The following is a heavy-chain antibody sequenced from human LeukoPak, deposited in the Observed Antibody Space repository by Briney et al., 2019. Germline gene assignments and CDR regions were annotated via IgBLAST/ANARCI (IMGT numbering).Heavy chain of an antibody. CDR3: VRARGAYAFDI. V-gene: IGHV3-48*04. CDR2: ISSSGTTI. CDR1: GFTFSSYG. Sequence: GGSLRLSCAASGFTFSSYGMHWVRQAPGKGLAWVSYISSSGTTIYYADSVKGRFTISRDNAKNSLYLQMNSLRAEDTAVYYCVRARGAYAFDIWGQGTMVTVSS. D-gene: IGHD3-10*01. J-gene: IGHJ3*02.